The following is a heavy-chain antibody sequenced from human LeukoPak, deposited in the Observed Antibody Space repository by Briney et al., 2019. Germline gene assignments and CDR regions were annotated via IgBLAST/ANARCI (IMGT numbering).Heavy chain of an antibody. V-gene: IGHV3-23*01. J-gene: IGHJ5*02. D-gene: IGHD6-19*01. CDR2: ISVDGETT. Sequence: PGGSLRLSCAVSGCSVSSFGRSWVRQAPGKGLEWISAISVDGETTWYADSVKGWFIISRDSSKNTLYLRLSSLRAEDTAIYYCAQGYSSGWYPSWGQGSLVSVSS. CDR3: AQGYSSGWYPS. CDR1: GCSVSSFG.